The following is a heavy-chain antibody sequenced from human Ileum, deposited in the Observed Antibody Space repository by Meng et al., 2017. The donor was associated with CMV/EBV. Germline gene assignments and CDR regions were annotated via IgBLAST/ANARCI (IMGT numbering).Heavy chain of an antibody. CDR3: ARGPYSSSWSSFDY. CDR2: IYTRGST. J-gene: IGHJ4*02. V-gene: IGHV4-4*07. CDR1: RRSISSDY. Sequence: PASGPELVMPSQHLSRACTDARRSISSDYGGWIRQPDAKALDWNGRIYTRGSTIYNPSLKSRVTMSVDTSKTQFSLKLSSDTAADTAVYYCARGPYSSSWSSFDYWGQGTLVTVSS. D-gene: IGHD6-13*01.